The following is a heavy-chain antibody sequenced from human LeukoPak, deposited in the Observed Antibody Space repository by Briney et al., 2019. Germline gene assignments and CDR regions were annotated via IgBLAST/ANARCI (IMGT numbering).Heavy chain of an antibody. CDR3: ARDLYYGSGSYSFFDY. Sequence: SGGSLRLSCAASGFTFSSYGMHWVRQAPGKGLEWVTVIWYDGSNKYYADSVKGRFTISRDNSKNTLYLQMNSLRAEDTAVYYCARDLYYGSGSYSFFDYWGQVTLVTVSS. CDR2: IWYDGSNK. J-gene: IGHJ4*02. D-gene: IGHD3-10*01. CDR1: GFTFSSYG. V-gene: IGHV3-33*01.